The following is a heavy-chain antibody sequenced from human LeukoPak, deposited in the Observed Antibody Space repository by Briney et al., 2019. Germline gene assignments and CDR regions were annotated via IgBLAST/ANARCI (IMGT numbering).Heavy chain of an antibody. V-gene: IGHV4-59*01. CDR1: GGSISSYY. D-gene: IGHD3-10*01. CDR2: IYYSGST. Sequence: PSETLSLTCTVSGGSISSYYWSWIRQPPGKGLEWIGYIYYSGSTNYNPSLKSRVTISVDTSKNQFSLELSSVTAADTAVYYCAGGGRKYGSGSYYPPSAFDIWGQGTMVTVSS. J-gene: IGHJ3*02. CDR3: AGGGRKYGSGSYYPPSAFDI.